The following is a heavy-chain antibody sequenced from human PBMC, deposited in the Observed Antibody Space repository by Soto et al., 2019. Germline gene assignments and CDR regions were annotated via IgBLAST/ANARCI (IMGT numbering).Heavy chain of an antibody. CDR1: GGSITSSTFS. CDR2: IYHSGSP. CDR3: AGPGDCSGGTCHENWVDP. V-gene: IGHV4-39*01. Sequence: QLQLQESGPGLLKPSETLSLTCTVSGGSITSSTFSWGWIRQPPGKGLEWIGSIYHSGSPYCNPSLMSRVTISVDTSKNHLPLKLKSVTAADTAVYYCAGPGDCSGGTCHENWVDPGGQGSVVTVSS. D-gene: IGHD2-15*01. J-gene: IGHJ5*02.